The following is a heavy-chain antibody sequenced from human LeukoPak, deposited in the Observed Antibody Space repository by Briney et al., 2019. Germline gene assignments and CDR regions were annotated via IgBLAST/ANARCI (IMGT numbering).Heavy chain of an antibody. Sequence: AGGSLRLSCAASGFTFSSYSMNWVRQAPGKGLEWVSSISSSSSYIYYADSVKGRFTISRDNAKNSLYLQMNSLRAEDTAVYYCARAYSSSWYMGYWGQGTLVTVSS. V-gene: IGHV3-21*01. CDR3: ARAYSSSWYMGY. D-gene: IGHD6-13*01. CDR1: GFTFSSYS. CDR2: ISSSSSYI. J-gene: IGHJ4*02.